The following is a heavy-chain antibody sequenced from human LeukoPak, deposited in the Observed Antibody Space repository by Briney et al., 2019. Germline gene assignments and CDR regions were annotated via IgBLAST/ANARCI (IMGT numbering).Heavy chain of an antibody. D-gene: IGHD2-15*01. J-gene: IGHJ4*02. Sequence: PSETLSLTCAVYGGSLSGYYWSWIRQSPGKGLEWIGEINHTGSTNYNPSLKSRVTISVDTSKNQFSLKLSSVTAADTAVYYCARPRYCSGGSCHYFDYWGQGTLVTVSS. V-gene: IGHV4-34*01. CDR2: INHTGST. CDR3: ARPRYCSGGSCHYFDY. CDR1: GGSLSGYY.